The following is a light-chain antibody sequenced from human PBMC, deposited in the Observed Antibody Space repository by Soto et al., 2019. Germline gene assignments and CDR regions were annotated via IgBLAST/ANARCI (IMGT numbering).Light chain of an antibody. CDR3: SSYTTSSTYV. CDR1: SSDVGSYNY. CDR2: DVS. Sequence: SALTQPASVSGSPGQSITLSCTGTSSDVGSYNYVSWYQQHPGKAPKVMIYDVSNRPSGVSYRFSGSKSGNTASLTISGLQAEDEADYYCSSYTTSSTYVFGTGTKLTVL. V-gene: IGLV2-14*01. J-gene: IGLJ1*01.